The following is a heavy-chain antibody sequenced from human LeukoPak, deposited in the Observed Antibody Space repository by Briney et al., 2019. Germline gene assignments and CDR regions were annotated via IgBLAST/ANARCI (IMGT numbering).Heavy chain of an antibody. D-gene: IGHD3-10*01. CDR3: ARVSGSRGFDY. CDR2: INSDGSST. Sequence: GGSLRLSCAASGFTFSSYWMHWVRQAPGKGLVWVSRINSDGSSTGYADSVKGRFTIPRDNAKNTLYLQMNSLRAEDTAVYYCARVSGSRGFDYWGQGTLVTVSS. J-gene: IGHJ4*02. V-gene: IGHV3-74*01. CDR1: GFTFSSYW.